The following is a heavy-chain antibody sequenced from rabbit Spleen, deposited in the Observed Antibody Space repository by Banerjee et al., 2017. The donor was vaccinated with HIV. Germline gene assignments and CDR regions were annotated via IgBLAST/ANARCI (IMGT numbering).Heavy chain of an antibody. CDR2: IYNGDGST. Sequence: QEQLVESGGGLVQPGGSLKLSCKVSGFDFSSDAMCWVRQAPGKGPEYIACIYNGDGSTYYASWVNGRFTVSKTSSTTVTLQMTSLTVADTATYFCARDLVAAIGWNFNLWGPGTLVTVS. J-gene: IGHJ4*01. V-gene: IGHV1S47*01. CDR1: GFDFSSDA. D-gene: IGHD5-1*01. CDR3: ARDLVAAIGWNFNL.